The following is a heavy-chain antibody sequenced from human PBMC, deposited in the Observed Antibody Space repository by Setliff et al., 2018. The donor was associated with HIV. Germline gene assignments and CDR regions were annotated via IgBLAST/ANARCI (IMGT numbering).Heavy chain of an antibody. CDR2: INTHSGYT. J-gene: IGHJ4*02. Sequence: GASVKVSCKASGYTFNNYGISWVRQAPGQGLEWMGWINTHSGYTNYAQNVQGRVTVTMDTSTSTAYMELRSLKSDGTAVYYCARGKAWLRFLDYWGQGTLVTSPQ. CDR1: GYTFNNYG. V-gene: IGHV1-18*01. D-gene: IGHD5-12*01. CDR3: ARGKAWLRFLDY.